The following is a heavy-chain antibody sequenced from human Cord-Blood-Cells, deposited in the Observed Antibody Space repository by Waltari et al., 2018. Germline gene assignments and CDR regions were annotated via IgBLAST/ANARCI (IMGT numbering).Heavy chain of an antibody. V-gene: IGHV1-2*02. CDR2: INPNSGGT. D-gene: IGHD5-18*01. Sequence: QVQLVQSGAEVKKPGASVKVSCKASGYTFTGYYMHWVRQAPGQGLEWMGWINPNSGGTNYAQKFQGRVTMTRDTSISTAYMELSRLRSDDTAVYYCARVAGGYTAMNYFDYWGQGTLVTVSS. CDR3: ARVAGGYTAMNYFDY. CDR1: GYTFTGYY. J-gene: IGHJ4*02.